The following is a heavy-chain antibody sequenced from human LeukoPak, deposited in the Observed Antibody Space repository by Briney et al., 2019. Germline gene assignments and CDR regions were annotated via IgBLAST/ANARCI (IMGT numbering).Heavy chain of an antibody. D-gene: IGHD2-2*01. CDR1: GGTFSSYA. CDR2: IIPIFGTA. J-gene: IGHJ6*02. CDR3: ASPSGVLICSSTSCIYYGMAV. V-gene: IGHV1-69*13. Sequence: SVKVSCKASGGTFSSYASSWVRQAPGQGLEGMGGIIPIFGTANYAQKFQGRVTITADESTSTADMALSSRRSEDTAVYCCASPSGVLICSSTSCIYYGMAVWGQGTTVTVSS.